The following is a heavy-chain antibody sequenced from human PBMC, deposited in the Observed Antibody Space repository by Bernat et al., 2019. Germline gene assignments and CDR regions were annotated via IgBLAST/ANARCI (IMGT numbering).Heavy chain of an antibody. Sequence: EVQLLESGGGLVQPGGSLRLSCAASGFTFSSYAMSWVRQAPGKGLEWVSVISGSGGSTYYADSVKGRFTISRDNAKNSLYLQMNSLRAEDTALYYCTRDGDGYRDFWGQGTLVTVSS. V-gene: IGHV3-23*01. D-gene: IGHD5-24*01. CDR1: GFTFSSYA. CDR2: ISGSGGST. CDR3: TRDGDGYRDF. J-gene: IGHJ4*02.